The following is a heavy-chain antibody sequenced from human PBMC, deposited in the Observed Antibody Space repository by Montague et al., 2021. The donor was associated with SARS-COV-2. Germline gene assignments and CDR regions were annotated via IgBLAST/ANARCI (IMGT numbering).Heavy chain of an antibody. CDR3: AKSFSGTRNWFDI. Sequence: SLRLSCAASGFIFTNYGMNWVRRAPGKGLESVAGISGFGGGTYYSDSVKGRFTISRATTNNTLFLQMGGLRAEDTAIYYCAKSFSGTRNWFDIWGQGTLVTVSS. CDR2: ISGFGGGT. J-gene: IGHJ5*02. V-gene: IGHV3-23*01. CDR1: GFIFTNYG. D-gene: IGHD1-14*01.